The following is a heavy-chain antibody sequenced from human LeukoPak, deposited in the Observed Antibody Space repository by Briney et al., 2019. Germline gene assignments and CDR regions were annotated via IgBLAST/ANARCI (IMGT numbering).Heavy chain of an antibody. D-gene: IGHD3-10*01. CDR1: GGSINSFY. CDR2: IYYSGST. Sequence: SETLSLTCTVSGGSINSFYWSWIRQPPGKGLEWIGYIYYSGSTNYNPSLKSRVTISLDTSKNQFSLKLSSVTAADTAVYYCARDGSGNSNYFDFWGQGTLVTVSS. J-gene: IGHJ4*02. V-gene: IGHV4-59*12. CDR3: ARDGSGNSNYFDF.